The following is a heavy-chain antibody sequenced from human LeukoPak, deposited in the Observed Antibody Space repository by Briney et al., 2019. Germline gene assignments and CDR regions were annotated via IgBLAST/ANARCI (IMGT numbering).Heavy chain of an antibody. V-gene: IGHV1-2*02. D-gene: IGHD3-10*01. CDR2: INPNSGGT. CDR1: GYTFTGYY. CDR3: ASGGFGELLNDYYYYYGMDV. Sequence: ASVKVSCKASGYTFTGYYMHWVRQAPGQGLEWMGWINPNSGGTNYAQKFQGRVTMTRDTSISTAYMELGRLRSDDTAVYYCASGGFGELLNDYYYYYGMDVWGQGTTVTVSS. J-gene: IGHJ6*02.